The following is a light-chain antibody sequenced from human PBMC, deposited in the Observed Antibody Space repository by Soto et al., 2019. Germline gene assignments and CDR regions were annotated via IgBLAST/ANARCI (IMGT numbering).Light chain of an antibody. V-gene: IGKV3-15*01. CDR1: QSVSTN. Sequence: RVMTQSPATLSLSPGERATLSCRASQSVSTNVAWYQQKPGQAPRLLIYGAATRATDIPARFSGSGSGTDFTLTISSLQSEDCAVYYCQQYNNWPRWTFGQGTKVEVK. CDR2: GAA. CDR3: QQYNNWPRWT. J-gene: IGKJ1*01.